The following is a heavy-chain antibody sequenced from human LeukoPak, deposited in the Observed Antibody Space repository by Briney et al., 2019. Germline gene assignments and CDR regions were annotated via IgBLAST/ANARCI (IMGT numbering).Heavy chain of an antibody. CDR2: ISWNSGSI. CDR1: GFTFDDYA. J-gene: IGHJ5*02. Sequence: PGGSLRLSCAASGFTFDDYAMHWVRQAPGKGLELVSGISWNSGSIGYADSVKGRFTISRDNAKNSLYLQMNSLRAEDTALYYCAKDAGAANLFGWFDPWGQGTLVTVSS. D-gene: IGHD2-15*01. CDR3: AKDAGAANLFGWFDP. V-gene: IGHV3-9*01.